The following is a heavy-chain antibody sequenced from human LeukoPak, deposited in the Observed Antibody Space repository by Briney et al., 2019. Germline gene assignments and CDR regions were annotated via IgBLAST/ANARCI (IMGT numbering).Heavy chain of an antibody. CDR2: IIPILGIA. CDR3: ARTGYCSSTSCSDRWFDP. D-gene: IGHD2-2*01. CDR1: GGTFSSYT. Sequence: RASVKVSCKASGGTFSSYTISWVRQAPGQGLEWMGRIIPILGIANYAQKFQGRVTITADKSTSTAYMELSSLRSEDTAVYYCARTGYCSSTSCSDRWFDPWGQGTLVTVSS. V-gene: IGHV1-69*02. J-gene: IGHJ5*02.